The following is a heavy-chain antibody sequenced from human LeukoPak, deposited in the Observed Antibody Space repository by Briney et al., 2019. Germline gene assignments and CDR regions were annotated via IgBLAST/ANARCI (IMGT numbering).Heavy chain of an antibody. CDR3: ARGRQQQLVRVIGWFDP. J-gene: IGHJ5*02. D-gene: IGHD6-13*01. V-gene: IGHV4-34*01. Sequence: SETLSLTCAVYGGSFSGYYWSWIRQPPGKGLEWIGEINHSGSTNYNPSLKSRVTISADTSKNQFSLKLSSVTAADTAVYYCARGRQQQLVRVIGWFDPWGQGTLVTVSS. CDR2: INHSGST. CDR1: GGSFSGYY.